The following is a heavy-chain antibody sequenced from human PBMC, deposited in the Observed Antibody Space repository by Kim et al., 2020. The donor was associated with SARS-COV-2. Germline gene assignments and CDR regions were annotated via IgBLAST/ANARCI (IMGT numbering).Heavy chain of an antibody. Sequence: NPSLKSVVTISVDTSKNQFSLRRSSVTAADTAVYYCARVVVGATGWFDPWGQGTLVTVSS. D-gene: IGHD2-15*01. J-gene: IGHJ5*02. V-gene: IGHV4-31*01. CDR3: ARVVVGATGWFDP.